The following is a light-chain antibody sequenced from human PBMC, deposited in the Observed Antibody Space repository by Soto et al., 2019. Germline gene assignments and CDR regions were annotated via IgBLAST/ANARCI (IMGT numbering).Light chain of an antibody. V-gene: IGLV1-47*01. CDR1: SSNIGSNY. Sequence: QSVLTQPPSASGTPGQRVTISCSGSSSNIGSNYVYWYQQLPGTAPKLLIYRNNQRPSGVPDRFSGSRSGTSASLAISGLRSEDEADYYCAAWDDNLSGVVFGGGTKRTVL. J-gene: IGLJ2*01. CDR3: AAWDDNLSGVV. CDR2: RNN.